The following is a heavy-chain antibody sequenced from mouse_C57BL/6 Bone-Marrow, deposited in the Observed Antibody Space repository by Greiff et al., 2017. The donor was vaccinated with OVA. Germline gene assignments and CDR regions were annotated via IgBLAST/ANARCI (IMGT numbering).Heavy chain of an antibody. CDR1: GYTFTNYW. J-gene: IGHJ2*01. D-gene: IGHD2-3*01. Sequence: QVQLQQSGAELVRPGTSVKMSCKASGYTFTNYWIGWAKQRPGHGLEWIGDIYPGGGYTNYNEKFKGKATLTADKSSSTAYMQFSSLTSEDSASYYCARGGYYCCDYWGQGTTLTVSS. V-gene: IGHV1-63*01. CDR2: IYPGGGYT. CDR3: ARGGYYCCDY.